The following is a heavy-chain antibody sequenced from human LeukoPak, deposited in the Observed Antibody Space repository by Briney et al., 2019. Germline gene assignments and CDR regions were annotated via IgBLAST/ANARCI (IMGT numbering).Heavy chain of an antibody. J-gene: IGHJ4*02. D-gene: IGHD3-10*01. Sequence: GGSLRLSCAASGLTFSGYWMLWVRQAPGKGLVWVSRISNDGTTTNYADSVKGRFTISRDNAKNTLYLQMNSLRAEDTAVYYCARDHYGSGSYWGQGALVTVSS. CDR3: ARDHYGSGSY. CDR2: ISNDGTTT. CDR1: GLTFSGYW. V-gene: IGHV3-74*01.